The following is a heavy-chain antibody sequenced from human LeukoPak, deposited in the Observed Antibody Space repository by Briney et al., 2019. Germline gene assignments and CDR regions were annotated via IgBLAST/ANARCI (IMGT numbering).Heavy chain of an antibody. D-gene: IGHD5-12*01. J-gene: IGHJ4*02. V-gene: IGHV1-18*01. CDR3: ARAEPSVATIFDY. Sequence: GASVKVSCKTSGYTFNSYGISWVRQAPGQGLEWMGWISAYNGNTNYAQKFQGRLTMTTDTSTSTAYMEMRSLRSDDTAVYYCARAEPSVATIFDYWGQGTLVTVSS. CDR1: GYTFNSYG. CDR2: ISAYNGNT.